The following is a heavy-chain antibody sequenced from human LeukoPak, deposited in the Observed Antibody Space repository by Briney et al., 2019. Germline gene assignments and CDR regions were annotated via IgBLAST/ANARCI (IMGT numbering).Heavy chain of an antibody. CDR1: GYSFTSYW. J-gene: IGHJ4*02. D-gene: IGHD6-13*01. Sequence: KHGESLKISCKGSGYSFTSYWITWVRQMPGKGLEWMGRIDPSDSYTNYSPSFQGHVTISADKSISTAYLQWSSLKASDTAMYYCARHRSSWFTLDYWGQGTLVAVSS. CDR2: IDPSDSYT. V-gene: IGHV5-10-1*01. CDR3: ARHRSSWFTLDY.